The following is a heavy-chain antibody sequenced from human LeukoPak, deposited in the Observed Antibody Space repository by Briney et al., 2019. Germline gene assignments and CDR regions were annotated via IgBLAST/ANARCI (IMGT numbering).Heavy chain of an antibody. CDR1: GFTFSDYY. D-gene: IGHD4-11*01. V-gene: IGHV3-11*04. CDR3: ARVFTGYYYYYMDV. Sequence: GGSLRLSCAASGFTFSDYYMSWLRQAPGRGLEWVSKISSSGSTMYYADSVKGRFTFSRDNAKNSLYLQMNSLRAEDTAVYYCARVFTGYYYYYMDVWGKGTTVTVSS. J-gene: IGHJ6*03. CDR2: ISSSGSTM.